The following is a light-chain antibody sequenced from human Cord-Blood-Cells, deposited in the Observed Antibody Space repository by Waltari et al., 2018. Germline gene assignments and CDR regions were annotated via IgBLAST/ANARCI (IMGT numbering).Light chain of an antibody. Sequence: QSALTQPASVSGSPGPSITISCTGTSSDVGSYNLASWYQQHPGKAPKLMIYEGSKRPSGVSNRFSGSKSGNTASLTISGLQAEDEADYYCCSYAGSSTYVFGTGTKVTVL. V-gene: IGLV2-23*01. CDR3: CSYAGSSTYV. CDR2: EGS. CDR1: SSDVGSYNL. J-gene: IGLJ1*01.